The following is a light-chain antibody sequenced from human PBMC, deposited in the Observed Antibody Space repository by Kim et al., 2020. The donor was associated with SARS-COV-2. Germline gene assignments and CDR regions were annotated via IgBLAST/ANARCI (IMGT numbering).Light chain of an antibody. Sequence: KLTSSCSGSTSNIGTNHVSRYQQLPGKAPKLLIYDSNERPSGIPDRSSASKSGTSATLGITGLQTGDEAVYYCGTWDSSLSAGVFGGGTQLTVL. J-gene: IGLJ2*01. CDR3: GTWDSSLSAGV. V-gene: IGLV1-51*01. CDR2: DSN. CDR1: TSNIGTNH.